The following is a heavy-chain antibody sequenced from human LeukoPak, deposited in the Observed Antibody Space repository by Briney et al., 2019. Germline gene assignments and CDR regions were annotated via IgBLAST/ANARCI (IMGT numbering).Heavy chain of an antibody. V-gene: IGHV1-69*05. CDR3: ARDRGSWNDNRLDY. CDR1: GGTFSSYA. Sequence: GASVKVSCKASGGTFSSYAISWVRQAPGQGLEWMGGIIPIFGTANYAQKFQGRVTMTTDTSTSTAYMELRSLRSDDTAVYYCARDRGSWNDNRLDYWGQGTLVTVSS. J-gene: IGHJ4*02. D-gene: IGHD1-1*01. CDR2: IIPIFGTA.